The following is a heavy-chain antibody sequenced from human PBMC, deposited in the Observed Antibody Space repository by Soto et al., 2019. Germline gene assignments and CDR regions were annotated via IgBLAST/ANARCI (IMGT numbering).Heavy chain of an antibody. D-gene: IGHD6-19*01. V-gene: IGHV4-4*02. J-gene: IGHJ4*02. CDR2: IYHSGST. CDR1: SGSISSSNW. CDR3: ARKVAVAGTWLR. Sequence: SETLSLTCAVSSGSISSSNWWSWVRQPPGKGLEWIGEIYHSGSTNYNPSLKSRVTISVDKSKNQFSLKLSSVTAADTAVYYCARKVAVAGTWLRWGQGTLVTVSS.